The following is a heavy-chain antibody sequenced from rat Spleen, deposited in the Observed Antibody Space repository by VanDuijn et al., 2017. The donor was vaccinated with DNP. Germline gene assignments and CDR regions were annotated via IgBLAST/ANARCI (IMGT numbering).Heavy chain of an antibody. J-gene: IGHJ3*01. CDR1: GFTFSYYG. CDR2: ITSGTGTT. CDR3: ARHEGTAAFAY. D-gene: IGHD1-11*01. V-gene: IGHV5S23*01. Sequence: EVQLVESGGGLVQPGRSLKLSCAASGFTFSYYGMAWVRQVPGKGLEWIASITSGTGTTSYPDSVKGRFTVSRDNAKSSLYLQMDSLRSEETATYFWARHEGTAAFAYWGQGTLVTVSS.